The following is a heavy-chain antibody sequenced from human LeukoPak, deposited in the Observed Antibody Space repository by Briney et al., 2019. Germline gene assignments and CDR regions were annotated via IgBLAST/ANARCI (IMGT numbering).Heavy chain of an antibody. Sequence: GGSLRLSCTASGFSFSSYSMNWVRQAPGKGLEWVAYIAYTGTIHYADSVRGRFAISRDNAKSSLFLQLNSLRAEDTAVYYCARDLHSLDYWGQGTLVTVSS. CDR2: IAYTGTI. J-gene: IGHJ4*02. CDR1: GFSFSSYS. CDR3: ARDLHSLDY. V-gene: IGHV3-48*01.